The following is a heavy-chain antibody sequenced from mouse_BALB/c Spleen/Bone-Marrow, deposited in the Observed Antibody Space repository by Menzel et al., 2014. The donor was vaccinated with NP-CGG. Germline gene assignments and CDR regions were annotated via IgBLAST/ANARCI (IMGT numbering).Heavy chain of an antibody. CDR1: GFSLTSYG. J-gene: IGHJ3*01. Sequence: VKLMESGPGLVPPSQSLSITCTVSGFSLTSYGVHWVRQPPGKGLEWLGGIWAGGSTNYNSALMSRLSISKDNSKSQVFLKMNSLQTDDTAMYYCARDGATATLAYWGQGTLVTVSA. CDR2: IWAGGST. D-gene: IGHD1-2*01. V-gene: IGHV2-9*02. CDR3: ARDGATATLAY.